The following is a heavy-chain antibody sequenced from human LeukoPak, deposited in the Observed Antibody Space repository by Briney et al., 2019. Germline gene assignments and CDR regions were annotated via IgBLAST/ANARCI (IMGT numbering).Heavy chain of an antibody. Sequence: GGSLRLSCAASGFTFSDSYMSWIRQTPGKGLEWLSYISSSSSDTNYADSVKGRFTISRDNAKNSLYLQMNSLRAEDTAVYYCARGSRTMELGDDYGGQGTLVTVSS. CDR2: ISSSSSDT. CDR1: GFTFSDSY. D-gene: IGHD1-1*01. J-gene: IGHJ4*02. CDR3: ARGSRTMELGDDY. V-gene: IGHV3-11*06.